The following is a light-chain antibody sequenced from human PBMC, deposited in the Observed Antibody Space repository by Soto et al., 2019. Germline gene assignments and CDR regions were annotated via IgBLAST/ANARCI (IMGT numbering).Light chain of an antibody. J-gene: IGKJ1*01. Sequence: DIKMTQSPSSRPASVGDRVTITCRASQSMYTYVNWYPQTPGQAPDLLIYAASSLPSGVPSRFSGSGAGTDFTRTISSLKPEDVATDSCQQGHSTPWTFGQGTQVDI. CDR2: AAS. CDR3: QQGHSTPWT. CDR1: QSMYTY. V-gene: IGKV1-39*01.